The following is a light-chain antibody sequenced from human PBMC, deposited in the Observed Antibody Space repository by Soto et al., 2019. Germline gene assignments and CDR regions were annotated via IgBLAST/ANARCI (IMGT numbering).Light chain of an antibody. V-gene: IGKV3-20*01. CDR1: QSVSSSY. CDR3: QQYASSPWT. J-gene: IGKJ1*01. Sequence: EIVLTQSPGTLSLSPGERATLSCRPSQSVSSSYLAWYQQKPGQAPRLLIYGVSSRATGIPDRFSGSGSGTDFTLTISRLEPEDFAVYYCQQYASSPWTFGQGTKVQIK. CDR2: GVS.